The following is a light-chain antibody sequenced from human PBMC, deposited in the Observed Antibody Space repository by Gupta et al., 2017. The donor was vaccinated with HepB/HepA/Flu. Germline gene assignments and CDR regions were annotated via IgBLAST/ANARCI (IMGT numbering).Light chain of an antibody. V-gene: IGKV1-33*01. CDR3: QQDDNFPYT. CDR1: QDIDKS. CDR2: GAS. J-gene: IGKJ2*01. Sequence: DSQMTQSPSYLSASVGDRVTITCQASQDIDKSLNWYQQKAGTAPKLLIYGASNLQSGVPSRFRGSGSGIHFNFTITSLQPEDFAAYYCQQDDNFPYTFGLGTKLEIK.